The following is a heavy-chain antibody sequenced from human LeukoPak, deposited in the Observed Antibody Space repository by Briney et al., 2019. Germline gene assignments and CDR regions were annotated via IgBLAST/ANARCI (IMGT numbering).Heavy chain of an antibody. D-gene: IGHD1-26*01. CDR1: GYTLTKLS. CDR3: AAVTVGATQPNDAFDI. Sequence: ASVKVSCKVSGYTLTKLSMHWVRQAPGKGLEWMGGFDPEDGETIYAQKFQGRVTMTEDTSTDTAYMELSSLRSEDTAVYYCAAVTVGATQPNDAFDIWGQGTMVTVSS. CDR2: FDPEDGET. V-gene: IGHV1-24*01. J-gene: IGHJ3*02.